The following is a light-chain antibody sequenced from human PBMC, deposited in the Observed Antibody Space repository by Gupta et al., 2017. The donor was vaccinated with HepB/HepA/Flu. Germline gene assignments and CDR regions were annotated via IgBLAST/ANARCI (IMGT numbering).Light chain of an antibody. CDR1: SSNIGNYY. CDR3: AAWDDSLSGQV. CDR2: RND. V-gene: IGLV1-47*01. J-gene: IGLJ2*01. Sequence: SVLTQPPPASGPPRQRVTIPCAGSSSNIGNYYVYWYQQLPGTAPKLLIYRNDQRPSGVPDRFSGSKSGTSASLAISGLRAEDEADYYCAAWDDSLSGQVFGGGTKLTVL.